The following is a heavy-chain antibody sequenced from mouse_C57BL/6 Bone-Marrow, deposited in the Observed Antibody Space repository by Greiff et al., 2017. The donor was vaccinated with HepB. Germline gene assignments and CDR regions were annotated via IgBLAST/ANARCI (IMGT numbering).Heavy chain of an antibody. V-gene: IGHV3-6*01. CDR2: ISYDGSN. J-gene: IGHJ4*01. D-gene: IGHD2-4*01. Sequence: DVQLQESGPGLVKPSQSLSLTCSVTGYSITSGYYWNWIRQFPGNKLEWMGYISYDGSNNYNPSLKNRISITRDTSKNQFFLKLNSVTTEDTATYYCARGPYDYDDAMDYWGQGTSVTVSS. CDR3: ARGPYDYDDAMDY. CDR1: GYSITSGYY.